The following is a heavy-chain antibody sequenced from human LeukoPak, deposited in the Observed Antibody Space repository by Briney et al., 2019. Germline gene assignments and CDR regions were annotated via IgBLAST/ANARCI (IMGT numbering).Heavy chain of an antibody. V-gene: IGHV3-30*02. CDR1: GFTFSSYG. D-gene: IGHD2-15*01. Sequence: GGSLRLSCAASGFTFSSYGMHWVRQAPGKGLEWVSFIRSDGSIKYYADSVKGRFTISRDNSKDTLYLQMNSLRAEDTAVYYCARRYCGGGTCCYGMDVWGQGTTVTVSS. CDR3: ARRYCGGGTCCYGMDV. CDR2: IRSDGSIK. J-gene: IGHJ6*02.